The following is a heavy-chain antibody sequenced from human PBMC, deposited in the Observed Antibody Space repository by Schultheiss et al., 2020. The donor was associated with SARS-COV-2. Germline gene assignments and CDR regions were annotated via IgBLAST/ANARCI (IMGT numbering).Heavy chain of an antibody. Sequence: GGSLRLSCAASGFTFSSYGMHWVRQAPGKGLEWVSAISGSGGSTYYADSVKGRFTISRDNSKNTLYLQMNSLRAEDTAVYYCAGGAYYYDSSGYYYYGVDVWGQGTTVTVSS. CDR2: ISGSGGST. CDR1: GFTFSSYG. V-gene: IGHV3-23*01. J-gene: IGHJ6*02. CDR3: AGGAYYYDSSGYYYYGVDV. D-gene: IGHD3-22*01.